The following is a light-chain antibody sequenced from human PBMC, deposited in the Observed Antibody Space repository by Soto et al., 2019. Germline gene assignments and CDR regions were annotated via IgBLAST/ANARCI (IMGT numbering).Light chain of an antibody. CDR1: SNNVGNYDL. V-gene: IGLV2-23*02. Sequence: QSALTQPASVSASPGQSITISCTGTSNNVGNYDLVSWYQQHPGKAPQLMIYEVTKRPSGVTDRFSGSKSDNTASLTISGLQADDESDYYCCSYAGVAASHVFGTGTKVNVL. J-gene: IGLJ1*01. CDR2: EVT. CDR3: CSYAGVAASHV.